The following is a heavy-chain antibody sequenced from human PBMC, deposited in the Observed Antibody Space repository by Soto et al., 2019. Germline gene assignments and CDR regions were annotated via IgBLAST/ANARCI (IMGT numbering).Heavy chain of an antibody. Sequence: SVKVSCKASGGTFGSYAISWVRQAPGQGLEWMGGIIPIFGTANYAQKFQGRVTITADESTSTAYMELSSLRSEDTAVYYCARKSDDYVWGSYRYNPPLYYYYGMDVWGQGTTVTVSS. CDR1: GGTFGSYA. V-gene: IGHV1-69*13. J-gene: IGHJ6*02. CDR2: IIPIFGTA. CDR3: ARKSDDYVWGSYRYNPPLYYYYGMDV. D-gene: IGHD3-16*02.